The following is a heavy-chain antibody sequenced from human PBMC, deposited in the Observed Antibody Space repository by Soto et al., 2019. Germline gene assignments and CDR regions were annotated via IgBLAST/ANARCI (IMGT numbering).Heavy chain of an antibody. CDR3: AKATRRYSSNLWYFDY. J-gene: IGHJ4*02. Sequence: HPGGSLRLSCAASGFTFGDYAMHWVRQVPGKGLEWVSGISWNSGSIGYADSVKGRFTISRDNAKNSLYLQMNSLRAEDTALYYCAKATRRYSSNLWYFDYWGQGTLVTVSS. CDR2: ISWNSGSI. D-gene: IGHD6-13*01. CDR1: GFTFGDYA. V-gene: IGHV3-9*01.